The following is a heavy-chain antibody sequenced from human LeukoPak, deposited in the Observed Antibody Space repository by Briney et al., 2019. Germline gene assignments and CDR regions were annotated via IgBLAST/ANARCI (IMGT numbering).Heavy chain of an antibody. J-gene: IGHJ4*02. CDR2: INHSGST. D-gene: IGHD2-2*01. CDR1: GGSFSGYY. CDR3: ARETVVPAAKFDY. Sequence: SETLSLTCAVYGGSFSGYYWSWIRQPPGKGLEWIGEINHSGSTNYNPSLKSRVTMSVDTSKNQFSLKLSSVTAADTAVYYCARETVVPAAKFDYWGQGTLVTVSS. V-gene: IGHV4-34*01.